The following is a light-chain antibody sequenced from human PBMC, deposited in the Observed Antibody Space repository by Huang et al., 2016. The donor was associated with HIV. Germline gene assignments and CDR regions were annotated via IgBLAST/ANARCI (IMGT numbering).Light chain of an antibody. Sequence: EIVLTQSPATLSLSPGERATVSCRASQNINDFLAWYQKTPGQPPRLLIYDASTRASGIPARFSGNGSGTHFTLMISSLEPEDFAIYYCQQRSTWPRSITFGQGTRLEI. CDR2: DAS. V-gene: IGKV3-11*01. CDR1: QNINDF. J-gene: IGKJ5*01. CDR3: QQRSTWPRSIT.